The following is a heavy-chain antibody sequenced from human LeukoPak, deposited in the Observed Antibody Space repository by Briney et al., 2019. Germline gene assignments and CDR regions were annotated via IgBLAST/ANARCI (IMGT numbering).Heavy chain of an antibody. CDR3: ARASYYEYVWGSYRQTYYYYGRDV. D-gene: IGHD3-16*02. Sequence: SETLSLTCAVYGGSFSGYYWSWIRQTPGKGLEWIGEIIQSGRIHYNPSLKSRVTISVDSSKNQFSLKLSSVTAADTAVYYCARASYYEYVWGSYRQTYYYYGRDVWGKGATVTVSS. CDR2: IIQSGRI. CDR1: GGSFSGYY. J-gene: IGHJ6*04. V-gene: IGHV4-34*12.